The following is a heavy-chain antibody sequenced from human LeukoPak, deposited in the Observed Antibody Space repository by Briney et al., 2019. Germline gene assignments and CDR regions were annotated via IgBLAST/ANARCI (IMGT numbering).Heavy chain of an antibody. J-gene: IGHJ4*02. CDR2: ISKTTANI. Sequence: PGGSLRLSCAASGFTFRSYNMNWVHQAPGKGLEWVSFISKTTANIYYGDSVRGRFTISRDNAKNSIHLQMSSLRAEDSAVYYCVRGDGDLFDYWGQGTLVSVSS. D-gene: IGHD4-17*01. CDR1: GFTFRSYN. CDR3: VRGDGDLFDY. V-gene: IGHV3-21*06.